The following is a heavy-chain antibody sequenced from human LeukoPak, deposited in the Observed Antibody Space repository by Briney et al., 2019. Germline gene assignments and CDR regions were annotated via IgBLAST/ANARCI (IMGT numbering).Heavy chain of an antibody. D-gene: IGHD3-16*02. CDR3: ASQSRAVIPDY. Sequence: KPSETLSLTCAVSGYSISSGYYWGWIRQPPGKGLEWIGSIYHSGSTYYNPSLKSRVTISVDTSKNQFSLKLSSVTAADTAVYYCASQSRAVIPDYWGQGTLVTVSS. CDR2: IYHSGST. CDR1: GYSISSGYY. V-gene: IGHV4-38-2*01. J-gene: IGHJ4*02.